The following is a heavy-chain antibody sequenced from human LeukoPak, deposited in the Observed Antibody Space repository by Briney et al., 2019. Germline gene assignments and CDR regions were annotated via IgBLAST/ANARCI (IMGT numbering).Heavy chain of an antibody. CDR2: IRGSGGST. V-gene: IGHV3-23*01. CDR3: AASHRPYFVYPPWFDP. CDR1: GLTFTSYA. J-gene: IGHJ5*02. D-gene: IGHD3-9*01. Sequence: PGGSLRLSCAASGLTFTSYAMSCVRQAPGEGLEWVSAIRGSGGSTYYADSVKGRFTISRDNSKNTLYLQMNSLRAEDTAVYYCAASHRPYFVYPPWFDPWGQGTLVTVSS.